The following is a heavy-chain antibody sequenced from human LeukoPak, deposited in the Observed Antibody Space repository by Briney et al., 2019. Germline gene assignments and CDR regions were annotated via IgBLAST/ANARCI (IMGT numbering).Heavy chain of an antibody. CDR1: GYSFTSYW. D-gene: IGHD6-13*01. CDR3: ARHSTRSDWFDP. V-gene: IGHV5-10-1*01. J-gene: IGHJ5*02. Sequence: GESLKISCKGSGYSFTSYWISWVHQMPGKGLEWMGKIDPSDSYTNYSPSFQGHVTISADKSISTAFLQWSSLKPSDTAMYYCARHSTRSDWFDPSGQGTLVTVSS. CDR2: IDPSDSYT.